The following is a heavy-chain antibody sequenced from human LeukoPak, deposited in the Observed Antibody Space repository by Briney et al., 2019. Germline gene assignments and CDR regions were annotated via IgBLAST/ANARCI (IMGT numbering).Heavy chain of an antibody. CDR2: IKQDGSEK. V-gene: IGHV3-7*01. Sequence: GGSLRLSCAASGFIFSSYWMSWVRQAPGKGLEWVANIKQDGSEKYYVDSVKGRFTISRDNAKNSLFLQMNSLRAEDTAVYYCARHVRFEGVDYWGQGTLVAVSS. CDR3: ARHVRFEGVDY. J-gene: IGHJ4*02. D-gene: IGHD3-3*01. CDR1: GFIFSSYW.